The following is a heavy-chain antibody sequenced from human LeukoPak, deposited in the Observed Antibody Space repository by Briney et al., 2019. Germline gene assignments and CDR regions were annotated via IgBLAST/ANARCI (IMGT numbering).Heavy chain of an antibody. D-gene: IGHD1-26*01. CDR1: GFAFSDYA. V-gene: IGHV3-64*01. CDR3: ARERVGLFDY. Sequence: GGSLRLSCAASGFAFSDYAMHWVRQAPGKGLEYVSVISTNGGNTYYANSVKGRFTISRDNSNNTLYLQMGSLRAEDMAVYYCARERVGLFDYWGQGTQVTVSS. CDR2: ISTNGGNT. J-gene: IGHJ4*02.